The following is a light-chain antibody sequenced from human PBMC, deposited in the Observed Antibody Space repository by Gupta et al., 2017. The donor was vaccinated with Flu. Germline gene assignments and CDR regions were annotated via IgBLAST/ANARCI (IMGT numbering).Light chain of an antibody. Sequence: SFLSASVGDRVTITGRASQGISSYLAWYQQKPGKAPKLLIYTASTLQSGVPSRFSGSGSGTEFTLTIISLQPEDFATYYCQQLNANPPFTFGPGTKVDI. CDR1: QGISSY. V-gene: IGKV1-9*01. J-gene: IGKJ3*01. CDR3: QQLNANPPFT. CDR2: TAS.